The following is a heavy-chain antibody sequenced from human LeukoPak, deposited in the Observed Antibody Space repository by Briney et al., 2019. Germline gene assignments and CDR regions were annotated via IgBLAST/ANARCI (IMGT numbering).Heavy chain of an antibody. D-gene: IGHD1-1*01. V-gene: IGHV4-39*01. Sequence: SETLSLTCTVSGVSISSSSFYWDWMRQPPGKGLEWIGSIYYSGSTYYNPSLKSRVAISVDTSKNQFSLKLSSVTAADTALYYCARRNWNDVNFDYWGQGTLVTVSS. CDR3: ARRNWNDVNFDY. CDR2: IYYSGST. J-gene: IGHJ4*02. CDR1: GVSISSSSFY.